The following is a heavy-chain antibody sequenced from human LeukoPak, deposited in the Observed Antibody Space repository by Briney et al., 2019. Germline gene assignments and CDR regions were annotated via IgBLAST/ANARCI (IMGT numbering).Heavy chain of an antibody. V-gene: IGHV1-69*06. CDR3: AKCVGYDSSGYYRNWFDP. CDR1: GGTFSSYA. CDR2: IIPIFGTA. Sequence: SVKVSCRASGGTFSSYAISWVRQAPGQGLEWMGGIIPIFGTANYAQKFQGRVTITADKSTSTAYMELSSLRSEDTAVYYCAKCVGYDSSGYYRNWFDPWGQGTLVTVSS. D-gene: IGHD3-22*01. J-gene: IGHJ5*02.